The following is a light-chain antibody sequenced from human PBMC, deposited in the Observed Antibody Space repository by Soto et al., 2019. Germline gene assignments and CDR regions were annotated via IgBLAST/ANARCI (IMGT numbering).Light chain of an antibody. CDR1: SSDVGGYNY. J-gene: IGLJ1*01. CDR3: SSYTSSSTPFV. V-gene: IGLV2-14*01. CDR2: EVS. Sequence: QSALTQPASVSGSPGQPITISCTGTSSDVGGYNYVSWYQQHPGKAPKLMIYEVSNRPSGVSNRFSGSKSGNTASLTISGLQADDEDDYYCSSYTSSSTPFVLGTGTKLTVL.